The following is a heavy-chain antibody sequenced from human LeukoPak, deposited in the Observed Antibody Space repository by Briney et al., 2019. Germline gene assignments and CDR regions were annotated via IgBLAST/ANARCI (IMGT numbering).Heavy chain of an antibody. D-gene: IGHD6-19*01. V-gene: IGHV1-58*02. CDR1: GFTFTSSA. J-gene: IGHJ4*02. Sequence: SVKVSCKASGFTFTSSAMQWVRQARGQRLEWIGWIVVGSGNTNYAQKFQERVTITRDMSTSTAYMELSSLRSEDTAVYYCATSIAVAGSLDYWGQGTLVTVSS. CDR2: IVVGSGNT. CDR3: ATSIAVAGSLDY.